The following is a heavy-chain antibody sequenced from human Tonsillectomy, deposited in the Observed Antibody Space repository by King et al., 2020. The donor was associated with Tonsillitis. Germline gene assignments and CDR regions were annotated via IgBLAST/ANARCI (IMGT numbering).Heavy chain of an antibody. D-gene: IGHD3-3*01. Sequence: QLQESGPGLVKPSETLSLTCTVSGGPINSYYWSWSRQPPGKGLEWIGVISYRGSTNYKPALKSRVTISVDTSKNQFSLKLSSVTAADTAVYFCARLGYGDPKAWSGQGAGFDPWGQGTLVTVSS. CDR2: ISYRGST. CDR3: ARLGYGDPKAWSGQGAGFDP. J-gene: IGHJ5*02. V-gene: IGHV4-59*01. CDR1: GGPINSYY.